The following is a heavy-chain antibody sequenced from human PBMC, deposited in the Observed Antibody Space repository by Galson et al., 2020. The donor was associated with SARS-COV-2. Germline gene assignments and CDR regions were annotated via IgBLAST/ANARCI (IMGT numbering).Heavy chain of an antibody. D-gene: IGHD3-3*01. J-gene: IGHJ6*03. V-gene: IGHV4-61*09. Sequence: SETLSLTCTVSGGSISSGSYYWTWIRQPAGKGLEWIGHISNTGNTNYKPSLSSRVTMSLDTSKNQFSLRLRSLTAADTAVYYCARDFFLDLGEPSHLGWFLHSPQRSYMDVWGKGTTVTVSS. CDR2: ISNTGNT. CDR3: ARDFFLDLGEPSHLGWFLHSPQRSYMDV. CDR1: GGSISSGSYY.